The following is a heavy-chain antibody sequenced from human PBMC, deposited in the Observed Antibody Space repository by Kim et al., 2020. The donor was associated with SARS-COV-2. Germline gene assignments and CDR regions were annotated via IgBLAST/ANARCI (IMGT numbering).Heavy chain of an antibody. CDR3: ARDGSDIAAAGTSYYYGMDV. V-gene: IGHV1-18*01. CDR1: GYTFTSYG. J-gene: IGHJ6*02. D-gene: IGHD6-13*01. Sequence: ASVKVSYKASGYTFTSYGISWVRQAPGQGLEWMGWISAYNGNTNYAQKLQGRVTMTTDTSTSTAYMELRSLRSDDTAVYYCARDGSDIAAAGTSYYYGMDVWGQGTTVTVSS. CDR2: ISAYNGNT.